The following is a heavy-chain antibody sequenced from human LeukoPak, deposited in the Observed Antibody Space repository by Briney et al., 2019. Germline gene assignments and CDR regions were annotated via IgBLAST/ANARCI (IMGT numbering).Heavy chain of an antibody. J-gene: IGHJ6*02. V-gene: IGHV3-23*01. CDR3: ARDRYDILTGYYFPCGMDV. CDR1: GFTFSSQP. D-gene: IGHD3-9*01. CDR2: ISGSGYST. Sequence: GGSLRLSCAGSGFTFSSQPMSWVRQAPGKGLEWVSAISGSGYSTYYADSVKGRFTISRDNSKNTLYLQMNSLRAEDTAVYYCARDRYDILTGYYFPCGMDVWGQGTTVTVSS.